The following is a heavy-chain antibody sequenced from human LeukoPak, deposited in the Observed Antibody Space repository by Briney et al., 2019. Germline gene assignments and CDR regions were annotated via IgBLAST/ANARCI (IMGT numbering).Heavy chain of an antibody. J-gene: IGHJ4*02. CDR3: AIIAAALRRDY. D-gene: IGHD6-25*01. CDR2: IYYSGST. V-gene: IGHV4-39*01. CDR1: GGSISSSSYY. Sequence: SETLSLTCTVSGGSISSSSYYWGWIRQPPGKGLEWIGSIYYSGSTYYNPSLKSRVTISVDTSKNQFSLKLSSVTAADTAVYYCAIIAAALRRDYWGQGTLVTVSS.